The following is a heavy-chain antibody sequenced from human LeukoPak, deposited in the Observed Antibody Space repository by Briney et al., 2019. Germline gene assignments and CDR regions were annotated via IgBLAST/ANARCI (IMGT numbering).Heavy chain of an antibody. J-gene: IGHJ6*03. CDR2: FHVTGGA. CDR3: ARETDLESPFTYSYMDV. CDR1: GDAIKYY. Sequence: SETLSLTCTVSGDAIKYYWSWIRQPAGKGLEWIGRFHVTGGADYNPSLSSRVTLSIDTSKSRRSLNLTSVTAADTAVYYCARETDLESPFTYSYMDVWGKGTTVTVSS. V-gene: IGHV4-4*07.